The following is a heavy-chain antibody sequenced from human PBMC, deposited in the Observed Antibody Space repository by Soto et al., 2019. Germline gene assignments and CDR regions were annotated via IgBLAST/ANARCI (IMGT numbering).Heavy chain of an antibody. CDR2: IYTDDNT. CDR1: GFSVTRNY. D-gene: IGHD6-19*01. J-gene: IGHJ4*02. V-gene: IGHV3-53*01. CDR3: ATSSGWYCFGY. Sequence: GGSLRLSCAASGFSVTRNYMTCVRQAPGKGLEWVSVIYTDDNTYYADSVKGRFTISRDKSRNTLYLQMNSLRAQDTAVYYCATSSGWYCFGYWGQGTLVTVPP.